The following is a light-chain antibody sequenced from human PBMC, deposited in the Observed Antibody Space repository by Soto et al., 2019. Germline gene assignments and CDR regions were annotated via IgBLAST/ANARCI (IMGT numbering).Light chain of an antibody. Sequence: QSALTQPASVTGYPGRSITISCSGTCSDVGGYNYVSWYQQHPGKAPKLMIYEVTNRPSGVSTRFSGSKSGNTASLIISGLQAEDEADYYCSSYTVISTYVFGTGTKVTVL. CDR1: CSDVGGYNY. J-gene: IGLJ1*01. CDR2: EVT. CDR3: SSYTVISTYV. V-gene: IGLV2-14*01.